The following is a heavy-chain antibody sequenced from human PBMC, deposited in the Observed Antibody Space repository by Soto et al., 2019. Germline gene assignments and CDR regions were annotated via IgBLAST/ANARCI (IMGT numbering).Heavy chain of an antibody. CDR2: IIPILGIA. V-gene: IGHV1-69*02. CDR3: ASLYYVGVVTQRTSDAFDI. J-gene: IGHJ3*02. CDR1: GGTFSSYT. Sequence: GASVKVSCKASGGTFSSYTISWVRQAPGQGLEWMGRIIPILGIANYAQKFQGRVTITADKSTSTAYMELSSLRSEDTAVYYCASLYYVGVVTQRTSDAFDIWGQGTMVTVSS. D-gene: IGHD3-3*01.